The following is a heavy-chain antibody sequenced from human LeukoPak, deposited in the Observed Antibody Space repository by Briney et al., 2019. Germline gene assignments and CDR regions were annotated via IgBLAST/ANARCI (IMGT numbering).Heavy chain of an antibody. Sequence: PGGSLRLSCAASGFTFSDYYMSWIRQAPGKGLEWVSYISSSGSTIYYADSVKGRFTISRDNAKNSLYLQMNSLRAVDTAVYYCARRTEYSDSQVKLDYWGQGTLVTVSS. CDR1: GFTFSDYY. J-gene: IGHJ4*02. D-gene: IGHD2-21*01. CDR2: ISSSGSTI. CDR3: ARRTEYSDSQVKLDY. V-gene: IGHV3-11*01.